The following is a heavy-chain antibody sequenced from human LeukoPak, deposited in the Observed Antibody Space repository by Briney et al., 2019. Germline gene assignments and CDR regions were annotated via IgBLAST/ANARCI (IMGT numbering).Heavy chain of an antibody. Sequence: QAGGSLRLSCAASGFTFSSYGMSWVRQAPGKGLEWVSAISGSGGSTYYADSVKGRFTISRDNSKNTLYLQMNSLRAEDAAVYYCAKGAYYDSSGYRLFDYWGQGTLVTVSS. CDR3: AKGAYYDSSGYRLFDY. V-gene: IGHV3-23*01. J-gene: IGHJ4*02. D-gene: IGHD3-22*01. CDR2: ISGSGGST. CDR1: GFTFSSYG.